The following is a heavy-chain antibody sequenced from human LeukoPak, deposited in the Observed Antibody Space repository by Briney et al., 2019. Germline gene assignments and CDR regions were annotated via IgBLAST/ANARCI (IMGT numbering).Heavy chain of an antibody. V-gene: IGHV4-59*01. D-gene: IGHD4-11*01. CDR3: ASEHSNQNCFDH. CDR1: GGSISNYY. CDR2: IYYSGST. Sequence: PSETLSLTCTVSGGSISNYYWSWIRQPPGKGLEWIGYIYYSGSTNYNPSLKSRVTISIDTSKNQFSLKLRSVTPADTAVYYCASEHSNQNCFDHWGQGTLVTVSS. J-gene: IGHJ5*02.